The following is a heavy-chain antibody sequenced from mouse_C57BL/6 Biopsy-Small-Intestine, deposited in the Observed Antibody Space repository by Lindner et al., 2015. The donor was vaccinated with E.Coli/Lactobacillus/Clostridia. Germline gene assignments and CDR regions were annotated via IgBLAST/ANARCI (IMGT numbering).Heavy chain of an antibody. J-gene: IGHJ3*01. D-gene: IGHD6-5*01. Sequence: SVKVSCKASGYTFTSYGITWVRQAPGQGLEWMGWISAYNGNTDYAQNLQGRVTMTTDTSTSTTYMELKSLRSDDTAVYYCARDPGNCDSVSCYAAFDIWGQGTMVTVSS. CDR2: ISAYNGNT. CDR1: GYTFTSYG. V-gene: IGHV1S55*01. CDR3: ARDPGNCDSVSCYAAFDI.